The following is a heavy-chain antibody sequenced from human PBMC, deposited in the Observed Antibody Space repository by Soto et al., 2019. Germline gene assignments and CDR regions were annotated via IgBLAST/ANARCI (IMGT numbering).Heavy chain of an antibody. J-gene: IGHJ4*02. CDR3: VKDRYVDY. CDR1: GFTLSTYA. Sequence: GGSLRLSCSVSGFTLSTYAMHWVRQAPGKGLEYAASISSNGVSTYYADSVKGRFTISRDNSKNMLYLQMSSLRAEDTAVYYCVKDRYVDYWGQGTLVTVSS. CDR2: ISSNGVST. V-gene: IGHV3-64D*06.